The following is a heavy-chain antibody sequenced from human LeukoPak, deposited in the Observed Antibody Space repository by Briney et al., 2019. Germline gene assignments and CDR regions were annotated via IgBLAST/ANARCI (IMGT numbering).Heavy chain of an antibody. V-gene: IGHV3-23*01. CDR3: AKDTFGTGGITFGGVSSDAFDI. D-gene: IGHD3-16*01. Sequence: PGGSLRLSCAASGFTFSSYGMHWVRQAPGKGLEWVSAISGSGGSTYYADSVKGRFTISRDNSKNTLYLQMNSLRAEDTAVYYCAKDTFGTGGITFGGVSSDAFDIWGQGTMVTVSS. J-gene: IGHJ3*02. CDR1: GFTFSSYG. CDR2: ISGSGGST.